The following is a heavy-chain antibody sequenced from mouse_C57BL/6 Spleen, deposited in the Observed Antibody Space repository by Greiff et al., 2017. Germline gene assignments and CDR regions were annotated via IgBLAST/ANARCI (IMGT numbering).Heavy chain of an antibody. V-gene: IGHV1-52*01. Sequence: QVQLQQPGAELVRPGSSVKLSCKASGYTFTSYWMHWVKQRPIQGLEWIGNIDPSDSETHYNQKFKDKATLTVDKSSSTAYMQLSSLTSEDSAVYYCARGGISEGYFDVWGTGTTVTVSS. J-gene: IGHJ1*03. CDR1: GYTFTSYW. CDR3: ARGGISEGYFDV. CDR2: IDPSDSET.